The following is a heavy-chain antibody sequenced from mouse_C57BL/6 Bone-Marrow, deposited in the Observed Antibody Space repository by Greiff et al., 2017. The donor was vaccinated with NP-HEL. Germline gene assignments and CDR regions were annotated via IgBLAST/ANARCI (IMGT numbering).Heavy chain of an antibody. D-gene: IGHD2-4*01. CDR2: ILPGSGST. CDR1: GYTFTGYW. CDR3: ARRYDYDVNWYFNV. J-gene: IGHJ1*03. V-gene: IGHV1-9*01. Sequence: QVQLQQSGAELMKPGASVKLSCKATGYTFTGYWIEWVKQRPGHGLEWIGEILPGSGSTNYNEKFKGKATFTADTSSNTACMQLSSLTTEDSASYYCARRYDYDVNWYFNVWGTGTTGTVSS.